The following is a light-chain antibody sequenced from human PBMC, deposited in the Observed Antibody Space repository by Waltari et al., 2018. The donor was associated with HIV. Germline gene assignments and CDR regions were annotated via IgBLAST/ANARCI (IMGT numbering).Light chain of an antibody. J-gene: IGKJ1*01. CDR1: QTIDNY. Sequence: DIQLTQSPSSLSASVGARVTITGRTSQTIDNYLNWYQHKPGQAPKLLIYATSTLQSGVPSRFSGSGSGTDFTLTISSLQPEDFASYYCQQSFSAPRSFGQGTKVEIK. CDR3: QQSFSAPRS. V-gene: IGKV1-39*01. CDR2: ATS.